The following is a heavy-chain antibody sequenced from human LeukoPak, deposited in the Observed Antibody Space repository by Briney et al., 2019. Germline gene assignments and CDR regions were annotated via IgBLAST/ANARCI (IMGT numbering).Heavy chain of an antibody. Sequence: PSETLSLTCTVSGGSISSYYWSWIRQPPGKGLEWIGYIYYSGSTNYNPSLKSRVTISVDTSKNQFSLKLSSVTAADTAVYYCARGTDYGDYGSNFDYWGQGTLVTVSS. CDR2: IYYSGST. CDR3: ARGTDYGDYGSNFDY. CDR1: GGSISSYY. J-gene: IGHJ4*02. D-gene: IGHD4-17*01. V-gene: IGHV4-59*01.